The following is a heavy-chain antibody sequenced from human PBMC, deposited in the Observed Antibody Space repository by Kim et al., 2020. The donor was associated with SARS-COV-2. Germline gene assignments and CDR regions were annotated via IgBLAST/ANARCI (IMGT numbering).Heavy chain of an antibody. Sequence: GGSLRLSCAASGFTFSDYYMSWIRQAPGKGLEWVSYISSSGSTIYYADSVKGRFTISRDNAKNSLYLQMNSLRAEDTAVYYCAGVRVWFGDHRGAVLDYWGQGTLVTVSS. J-gene: IGHJ4*02. CDR2: ISSSGSTI. V-gene: IGHV3-11*01. CDR3: AGVRVWFGDHRGAVLDY. CDR1: GFTFSDYY. D-gene: IGHD3-10*01.